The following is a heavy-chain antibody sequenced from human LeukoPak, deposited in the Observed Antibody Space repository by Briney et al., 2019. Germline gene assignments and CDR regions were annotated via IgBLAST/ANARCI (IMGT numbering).Heavy chain of an antibody. CDR2: IYSGGSS. D-gene: IGHD3-9*01. V-gene: IGHV4-39*07. J-gene: IGHJ4*02. CDR1: GGSISSSSYY. Sequence: SETLSLTCTVSGGSISSSSYYWGWIRQPPGKELEWIGSIYSGGSSYYNPSLKSRVTISVDTSNNQFSLKVNSVTAADTAVYYCARGYILTGYSLDYWGQGTLVTVSS. CDR3: ARGYILTGYSLDY.